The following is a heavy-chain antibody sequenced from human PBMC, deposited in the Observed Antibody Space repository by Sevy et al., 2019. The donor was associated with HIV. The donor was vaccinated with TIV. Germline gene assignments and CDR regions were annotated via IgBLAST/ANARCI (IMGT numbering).Heavy chain of an antibody. CDR3: ARPRANYVDYYFFYAMDV. CDR2: RSYDGSDT. CDR1: GFAFSNYYA. D-gene: IGHD4-17*01. V-gene: IGHV3-30-3*01. Sequence: GGSLRLSCAASGFAFSNYYAMHWVRQAPGKGLEWVALRSYDGSDTYYADSVKGRFTVSRDNFKNTLFLQMNSLTTEDTAVYYCARPRANYVDYYFFYAMDVWGHGTTVTVSS. J-gene: IGHJ6*02.